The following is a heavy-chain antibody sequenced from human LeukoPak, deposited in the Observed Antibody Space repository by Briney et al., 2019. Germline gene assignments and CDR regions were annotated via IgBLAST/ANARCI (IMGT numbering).Heavy chain of an antibody. CDR1: GFTFSSFW. CDR3: ARGGYYGSNGYYYLDY. D-gene: IGHD3-22*01. J-gene: IGHJ4*02. V-gene: IGHV4-59*01. Sequence: AGGSLRLSGAASGFTFSSFWMNWIRQPPGKGLEWIGSIYYSGSTNYNPSLKSRVAMAVDTSRNQFSLKLSSVTAADTAVYYCARGGYYGSNGYYYLDYWGQGTLVTVST. CDR2: IYYSGST.